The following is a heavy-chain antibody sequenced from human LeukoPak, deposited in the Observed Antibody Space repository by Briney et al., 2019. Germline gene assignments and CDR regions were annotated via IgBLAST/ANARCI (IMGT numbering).Heavy chain of an antibody. D-gene: IGHD3-22*01. CDR3: VRGRRAPNYYDSSKNFDY. CDR1: GGSFSGYY. J-gene: IGHJ4*02. Sequence: SETLSLTCAVYGGSFSGYYWSWIRQPPGKGLEWIGEINHSGSTNYNPSLKSRVTISVDTSKNQFSLKLSPVTAADTAVYYCVRGRRAPNYYDSSKNFDYWGQGTLVTVSS. CDR2: INHSGST. V-gene: IGHV4-34*01.